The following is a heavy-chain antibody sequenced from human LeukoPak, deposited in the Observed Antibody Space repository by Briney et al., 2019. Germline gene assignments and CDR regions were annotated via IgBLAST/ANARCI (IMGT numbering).Heavy chain of an antibody. V-gene: IGHV3-48*03. CDR3: AKRGQVTTTRDFDY. CDR2: ISSSGNTI. CDR1: EFTFTSYE. Sequence: GGSLRLSCAASEFTFTSYELNWVRQAPGKGLEWVSYISSSGNTISYADSVKGRFTISRDNAKNSLYLQVISLRAEDTAVYYCAKRGQVTTTRDFDYWGQGTLVTVSS. J-gene: IGHJ4*02. D-gene: IGHD5-12*01.